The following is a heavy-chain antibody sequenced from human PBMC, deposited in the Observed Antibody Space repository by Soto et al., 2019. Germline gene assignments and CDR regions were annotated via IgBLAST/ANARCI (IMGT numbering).Heavy chain of an antibody. J-gene: IGHJ6*02. Sequence: GSSTYYADSVKGRFPISKDNSKNTLYLQLNSLRAEDSAVYYCATARIPAAIGNLFGRYYGMDVWGQ. CDR2: GSST. CDR3: ATARIPAAIGNLFGRYYGMDV. V-gene: IGHV3-NL1*01. D-gene: IGHD2-2*01.